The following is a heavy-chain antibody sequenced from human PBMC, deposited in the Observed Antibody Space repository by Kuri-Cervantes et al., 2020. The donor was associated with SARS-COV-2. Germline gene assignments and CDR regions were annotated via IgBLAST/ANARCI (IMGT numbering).Heavy chain of an antibody. D-gene: IGHD4-11*01. CDR3: ARELYSNPYYYYGMDV. J-gene: IGHJ6*02. Sequence: GESLKISCAASGSTFSSYGMHWVRQAPGKGLEWVAVIWYDGSNKYYADSVKGRFTISRDNSKNTLYLQMNSLRAEDTAVYYCARELYSNPYYYYGMDVWGQGTTVTVSS. V-gene: IGHV3-33*08. CDR2: IWYDGSNK. CDR1: GSTFSSYG.